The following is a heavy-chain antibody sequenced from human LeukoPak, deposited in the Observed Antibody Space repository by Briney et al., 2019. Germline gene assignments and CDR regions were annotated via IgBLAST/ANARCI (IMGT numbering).Heavy chain of an antibody. J-gene: IGHJ4*02. V-gene: IGHV1-8*01. CDR2: MNPNSGNT. CDR1: GYTFTSYD. D-gene: IGHD3-10*01. CDR3: AREVYYYGSGSYYIPFDY. Sequence: ASVKVSCKASGYTFTSYDIYWVRQATGQGLEWMGWMNPNSGNTDYAQKLQGRVTMTTDTSTSTAYMELRSLRSDDTAVYYCAREVYYYGSGSYYIPFDYWGQGTLVTVSS.